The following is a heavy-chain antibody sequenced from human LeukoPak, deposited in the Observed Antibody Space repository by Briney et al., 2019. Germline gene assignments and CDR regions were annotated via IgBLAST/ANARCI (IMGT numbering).Heavy chain of an antibody. CDR2: ISNSGGDT. Sequence: QTSETLSLTCAVSGGSISSSNWWSWVRQAPGKGLEWVAAISNSGGDTFYSDSGKGRFTIARDNSKNTLYLQMNSLRVDDTAVYYCAQQLGYCSGGTCYFTYWGQGTLVTVSS. V-gene: IGHV3-23*01. CDR3: AQQLGYCSGGTCYFTY. CDR1: GGSISSSN. D-gene: IGHD2-15*01. J-gene: IGHJ1*01.